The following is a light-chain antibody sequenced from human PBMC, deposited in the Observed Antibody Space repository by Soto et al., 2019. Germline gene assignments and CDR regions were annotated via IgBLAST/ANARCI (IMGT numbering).Light chain of an antibody. Sequence: EIVLTQSPATLSLSPGERATLSCRASQSVSSYLDWYQQKPGQAPRLLIYDASSRATGTPARFSGSGSGTDFTLTISSLEPEDFAVYYCQQRTNWPPWTFGQGTKVDIK. CDR1: QSVSSY. V-gene: IGKV3-11*01. CDR2: DAS. J-gene: IGKJ1*01. CDR3: QQRTNWPPWT.